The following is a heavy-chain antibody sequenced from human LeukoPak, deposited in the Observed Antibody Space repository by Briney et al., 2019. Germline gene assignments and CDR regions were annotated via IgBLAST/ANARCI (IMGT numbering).Heavy chain of an antibody. D-gene: IGHD3-3*01. CDR2: ITGNGGST. CDR3: KGAWS. CDR1: GFIFSSHA. Sequence: GGSLRLSCAASGFIFSSHAMAWVRQAPGEGLEWVSLITGNGGSTYYADSVKGRFTISRDNSKNTLFLQMNSLRAEDTAVYYCKGAWSWGQGTLVTASS. J-gene: IGHJ4*02. V-gene: IGHV3-23*01.